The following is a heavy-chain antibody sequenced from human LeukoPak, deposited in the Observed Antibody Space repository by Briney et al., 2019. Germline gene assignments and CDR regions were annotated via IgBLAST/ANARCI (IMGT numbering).Heavy chain of an antibody. V-gene: IGHV1-69*04. CDR1: GGTFSSYA. CDR2: IIPILGIA. CDR3: ARDCSGGSCYWGAFDI. D-gene: IGHD2-15*01. Sequence: GASVKVSCKASGGTFSSYAISWVRQAPGQGLEWMGRIIPILGIANYAQKFQGRVTITADKSTSTAYMELSSLRSEDTAVYYCARDCSGGSCYWGAFDIWGQGTMVTVSS. J-gene: IGHJ3*02.